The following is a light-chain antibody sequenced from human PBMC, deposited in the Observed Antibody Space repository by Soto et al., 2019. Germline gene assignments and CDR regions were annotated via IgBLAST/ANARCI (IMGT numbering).Light chain of an antibody. CDR1: QSVSSSY. Sequence: EIVLTQSPGTLSLSPGERATLSCRASQSVSSSYLAWYQQKPGQAPRLLIYGVSSRATGIPDRFSGSGSGTDFTVTISRLEPEDFAVYYCQQYGSSPGTFGQGTKVEIK. V-gene: IGKV3-20*01. J-gene: IGKJ1*01. CDR2: GVS. CDR3: QQYGSSPGT.